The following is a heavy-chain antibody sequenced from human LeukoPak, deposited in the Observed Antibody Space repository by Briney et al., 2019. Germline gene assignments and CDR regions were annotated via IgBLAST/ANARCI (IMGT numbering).Heavy chain of an antibody. J-gene: IGHJ4*02. CDR3: ARRQDTAMVKRPYYFDY. CDR1: GYSISSGYY. V-gene: IGHV4-38-2*02. CDR2: IYHSGST. D-gene: IGHD5-18*01. Sequence: ASETLSLTCTVSGYSISSGYYWGWIRQPPGKGLEWIGSIYHSGSTYYNPSLKSRVTISVDTSKNQFSLKLSSVTAADTAVYYCARRQDTAMVKRPYYFDYWGQGTLVTVSS.